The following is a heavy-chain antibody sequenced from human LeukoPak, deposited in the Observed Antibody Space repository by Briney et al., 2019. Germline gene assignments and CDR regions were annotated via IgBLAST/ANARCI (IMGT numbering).Heavy chain of an antibody. CDR3: AKDAYDSSGYSHFDY. Sequence: GGSLRLSCAASGFTFSSYEMNWVRQAPGKGLEWVSYISSSGSTIYYADSVKGRFTISRDNSKNTLYLQMNSLRAEDTAVYYCAKDAYDSSGYSHFDYWGQGTLVTVSS. CDR1: GFTFSSYE. V-gene: IGHV3-48*03. J-gene: IGHJ4*02. CDR2: ISSSGSTI. D-gene: IGHD3-22*01.